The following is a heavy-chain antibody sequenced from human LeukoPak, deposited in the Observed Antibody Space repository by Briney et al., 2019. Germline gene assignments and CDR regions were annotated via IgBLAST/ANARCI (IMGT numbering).Heavy chain of an antibody. CDR3: AKGPQHSTYWYRFDS. CDR1: GFSVGTNY. V-gene: IGHV3-53*01. Sequence: GGSLRLSCAASGFSVGTNYMSWVRQAPGKGLEWVSVIYSGGSTYYADSVKGRFTISRDNSKNTLYLLMNSVRAEDTAVYYCAKGPQHSTYWYRFDSWGQGTLVTVPS. D-gene: IGHD6-13*01. CDR2: IYSGGST. J-gene: IGHJ4*02.